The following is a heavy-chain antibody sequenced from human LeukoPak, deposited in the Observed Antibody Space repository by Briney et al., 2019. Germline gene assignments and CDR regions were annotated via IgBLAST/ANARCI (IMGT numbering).Heavy chain of an antibody. Sequence: GASVKVSCKASGYTFTSYYMHWVRQAPGQGLEWMGIINPSGGSTSYAQKFQGRVTMTRDTSTSTVYMELSSLRSEDTAVYYCARGNDGDYEGVKNGLWFDPWGQGTLVTVSS. D-gene: IGHD4-17*01. CDR1: GYTFTSYY. CDR2: INPSGGST. V-gene: IGHV1-46*01. J-gene: IGHJ5*02. CDR3: ARGNDGDYEGVKNGLWFDP.